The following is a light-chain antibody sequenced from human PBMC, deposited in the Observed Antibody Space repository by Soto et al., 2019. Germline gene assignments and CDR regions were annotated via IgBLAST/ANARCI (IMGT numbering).Light chain of an antibody. CDR2: DVS. CDR3: QQYNYFST. CDR1: QNINSW. Sequence: DIQMTQSPPTLSASVGERVTITCRASQNINSWLAWYQQKPGKAPKLLIYDVSSLESGFPSRFSGSGSGTEFTLTISSLQPDDFATYYCQQYNYFSTFGQGTKVDIK. V-gene: IGKV1-5*01. J-gene: IGKJ1*01.